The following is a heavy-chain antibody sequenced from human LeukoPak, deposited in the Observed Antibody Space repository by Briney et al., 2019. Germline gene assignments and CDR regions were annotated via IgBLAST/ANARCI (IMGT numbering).Heavy chain of an antibody. Sequence: GRSLRLSCAASGFTFSSYAMHWVRQAPGKGLEWVAVISYDGSNKYYADSVKGRFTISRDNSKNTLYLQMNSLRAEDTAVYYCARVGTTNYYYGMDVWGQGTTVTVSS. D-gene: IGHD2/OR15-2a*01. J-gene: IGHJ6*02. CDR1: GFTFSSYA. CDR2: ISYDGSNK. V-gene: IGHV3-30*14. CDR3: ARVGTTNYYYGMDV.